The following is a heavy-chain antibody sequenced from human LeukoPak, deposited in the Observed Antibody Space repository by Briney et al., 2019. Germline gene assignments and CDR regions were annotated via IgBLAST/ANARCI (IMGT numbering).Heavy chain of an antibody. Sequence: GGSLRLSCAASGFTFSSSWMSWVRQAPGKGLEWVANIKPDGSEKFHVDSVKGRFTISRDNSKSSLSLQMNSLRAEDAAVYYCARYGLTAALDFWGQGTLVTVSS. CDR3: ARYGLTAALDF. J-gene: IGHJ4*02. CDR2: IKPDGSEK. D-gene: IGHD2-21*02. CDR1: GFTFSSSW. V-gene: IGHV3-7*01.